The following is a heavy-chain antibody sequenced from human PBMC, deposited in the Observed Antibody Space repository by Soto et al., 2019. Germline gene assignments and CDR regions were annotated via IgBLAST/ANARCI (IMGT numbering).Heavy chain of an antibody. V-gene: IGHV1-18*01. CDR2: ISAYNGTA. CDR3: ASITYYYDSSGSK. J-gene: IGHJ4*02. D-gene: IGHD3-22*01. CDR1: GYTFTSYG. Sequence: GASVKVSCKASGYTFTSYGISWVRQAPGQGLEWMGWISAYNGTANYAQKFQGRVTITADESTSTAYMELSSLRSEDTAVYYCASITYYYDSSGSKWGQGTLVTVSS.